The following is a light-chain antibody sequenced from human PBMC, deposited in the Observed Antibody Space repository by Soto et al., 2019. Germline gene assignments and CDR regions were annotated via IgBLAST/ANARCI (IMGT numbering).Light chain of an antibody. CDR2: GAS. Sequence: EIVMTQSPATLSVSPGERATLSCRASQSVRGNLAWYQHKPGQAPRLLIYGASTRATGIPARFSGSGSGTEFTLTISSLQSEDFAVYYCQHYNNWPHTFGQGTRLE. V-gene: IGKV3-15*01. J-gene: IGKJ5*01. CDR3: QHYNNWPHT. CDR1: QSVRGN.